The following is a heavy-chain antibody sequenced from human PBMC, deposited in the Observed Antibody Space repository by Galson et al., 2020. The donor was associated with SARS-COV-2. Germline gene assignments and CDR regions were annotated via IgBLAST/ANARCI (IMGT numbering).Heavy chain of an antibody. CDR3: ARQYGIIDY. CDR2: IYYSGST. CDR1: GGSISSSSYY. D-gene: IGHD2-15*01. Sequence: ETSETLSLTCTVSGGSISSSSYYWGWIRQPPGKGLEWIGSIYYSGSTYYNPSLKSRVTISVDTSKNQFSLKLSSVTAADTAVYYCARQYGIIDYWGQGTLVTVSS. V-gene: IGHV4-39*01. J-gene: IGHJ4*02.